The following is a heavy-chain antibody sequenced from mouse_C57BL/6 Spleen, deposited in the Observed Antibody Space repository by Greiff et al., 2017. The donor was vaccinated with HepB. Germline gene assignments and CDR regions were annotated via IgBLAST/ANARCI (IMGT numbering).Heavy chain of an antibody. CDR2: IHPNSGST. J-gene: IGHJ2*01. D-gene: IGHD1-1*01. V-gene: IGHV1-64*01. CDR3: ARESTTVVDY. CDR1: GYTFTSYW. Sequence: VQLKQPGAELVKPGASVKLSCKASGYTFTSYWMHWVKQRPGQGLEWIGMIHPNSGSTNYNEKFKSKATLTVDKSSSTAYMQLSSLTSEDSAVYYCARESTTVVDYWGQGTTLTVSS.